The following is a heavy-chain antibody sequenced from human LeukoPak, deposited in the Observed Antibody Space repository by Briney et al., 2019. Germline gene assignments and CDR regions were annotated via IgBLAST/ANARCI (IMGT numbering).Heavy chain of an antibody. CDR2: ISWNSGSI. D-gene: IGHD6-19*01. V-gene: IGHV3-9*01. CDR1: GFTFDDYA. J-gene: IGHJ4*02. CDR3: AKCPGIAVAGYLDY. Sequence: GGSLRLSCAASGFTFDDYAMHWVRQAPGKGLEWVSGISWNSGSIGYADSVKGRFTISRDNAKNSLYLQMNSLRAEDTALYYCAKCPGIAVAGYLDYWGQGTLVTVSS.